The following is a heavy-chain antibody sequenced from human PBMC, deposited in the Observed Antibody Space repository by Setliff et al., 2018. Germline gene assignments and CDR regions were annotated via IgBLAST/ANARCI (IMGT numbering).Heavy chain of an antibody. CDR2: FDAEDGET. D-gene: IGHD5-12*01. CDR3: ATGGYSGYDYVY. J-gene: IGHJ4*02. V-gene: IGHV1-24*01. CDR1: GYTLTELS. Sequence: ASVKVSCKVSGYTLTELSMHWVRQAPGKGLEWMGGFDAEDGETIYAQKFQGRVTMTKDTSTDTAYMELSSLRSEDTAVYYCATGGYSGYDYVYWGQGTLVTVSS.